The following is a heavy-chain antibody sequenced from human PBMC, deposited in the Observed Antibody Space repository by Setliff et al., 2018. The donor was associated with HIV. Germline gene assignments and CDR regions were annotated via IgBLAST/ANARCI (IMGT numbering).Heavy chain of an antibody. J-gene: IGHJ4*02. Sequence: KSSETLSLTCTVSGGSISSHYWSWIRQPPGKGLEWIGYIYYSGSTNYNPSLKSRVTISVDTSKNQTSLQLSSVTAADTAVYYCARVGYYDTRFDYWGQGTLVTVSS. V-gene: IGHV4-59*11. CDR1: GGSISSHY. CDR2: IYYSGST. CDR3: ARVGYYDTRFDY. D-gene: IGHD3-22*01.